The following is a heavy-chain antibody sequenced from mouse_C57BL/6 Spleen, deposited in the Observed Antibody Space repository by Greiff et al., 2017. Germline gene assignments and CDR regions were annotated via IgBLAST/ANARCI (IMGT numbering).Heavy chain of an antibody. CDR3: ARRGREYFDY. Sequence: VQLKESGPELVKPGASVKIPCKASGYTFTDYNMDWVKQSHGKSLEWIGDINPNNGGTIYNQKFKGKATLTVDKSSSTAYMELRSLTSEDTAVYYCARRGREYFDYWGQGTTLTVSS. CDR2: INPNNGGT. CDR1: GYTFTDYN. V-gene: IGHV1-18*01. D-gene: IGHD3-3*01. J-gene: IGHJ2*01.